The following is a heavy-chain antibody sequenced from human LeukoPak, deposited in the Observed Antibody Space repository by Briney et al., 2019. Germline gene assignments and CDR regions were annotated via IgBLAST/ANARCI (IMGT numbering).Heavy chain of an antibody. Sequence: GGSLRLSCAASGFRFTTFAMTWVRQAPGKGLEWVSTITGSGYYTYYADSVKGRFTVSRDNSKNTLYLHMNSLRAEDTALYYCAKAPDFTDTKHELDYWGQGTLVTVSS. J-gene: IGHJ4*02. D-gene: IGHD2-8*01. CDR1: GFRFTTFA. CDR3: AKAPDFTDTKHELDY. V-gene: IGHV3-23*01. CDR2: ITGSGYYT.